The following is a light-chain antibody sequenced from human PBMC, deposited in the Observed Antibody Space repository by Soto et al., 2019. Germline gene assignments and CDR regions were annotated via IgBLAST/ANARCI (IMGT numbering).Light chain of an antibody. J-gene: IGLJ1*01. V-gene: IGLV2-14*03. CDR3: SSYTSSSIFV. CDR1: SSDVGGYSY. CDR2: DVN. Sequence: SALTQRASVSGSPGQSITISCTGTSSDVGGYSYVSWYQHYPGKAPKLMIYDVNNRPSGVSNRFSGSKSGNTASLTISGLQAEDEADYYCSSYTSSSIFVFGTGTKVTVL.